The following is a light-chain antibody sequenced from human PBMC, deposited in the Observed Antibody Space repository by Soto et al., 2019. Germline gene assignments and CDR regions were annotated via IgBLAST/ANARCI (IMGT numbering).Light chain of an antibody. CDR2: AAS. CDR3: QQSYSTPRIT. J-gene: IGKJ5*01. V-gene: IGKV1-39*01. CDR1: QSISSY. Sequence: DIQMTQSPSSLSASVGDRVTINCRASQSISSYLNLYQQKPGKAPKLLIYAASSLQSGVPSRFSGSGSGTDFTLTISSLQPEDFATYYCQQSYSTPRITFGQGTRLEIK.